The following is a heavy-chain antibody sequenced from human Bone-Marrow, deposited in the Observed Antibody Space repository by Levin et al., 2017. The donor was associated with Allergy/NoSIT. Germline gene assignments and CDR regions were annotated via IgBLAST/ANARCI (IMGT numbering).Heavy chain of an antibody. J-gene: IGHJ6*02. CDR1: GGSVSGNYY. D-gene: IGHD6-19*01. CDR2: IYRDGIT. V-gene: IGHV4-31*02. Sequence: SQTLSLTFTVSGGSVSGNYYWSWIRQRPGEGLEWIGYIYRDGITKYGPAHDGRAGISVDMSKNQLSLHLMSVTATDTAMYYCARVDKEQWLDTGYSYRGMDVWGQGTTVIVSS. CDR3: ARVDKEQWLDTGYSYRGMDV.